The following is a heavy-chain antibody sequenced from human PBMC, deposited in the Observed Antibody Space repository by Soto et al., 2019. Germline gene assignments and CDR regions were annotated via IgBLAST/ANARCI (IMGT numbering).Heavy chain of an antibody. CDR3: ARDLISTSWGLDYYYYGMDV. CDR1: GGTFSRYA. Sequence: QVQLVQSGAEVKKPGSSVKVSCKASGGTFSRYAISWVRQAPGQGLEWMGGIIPIFGTANYAQKFQGRVTITADESTSTAYMELSSLRSEDTAVYYCARDLISTSWGLDYYYYGMDVWGQGTTVTVSS. V-gene: IGHV1-69*01. CDR2: IIPIFGTA. D-gene: IGHD2-2*01. J-gene: IGHJ6*02.